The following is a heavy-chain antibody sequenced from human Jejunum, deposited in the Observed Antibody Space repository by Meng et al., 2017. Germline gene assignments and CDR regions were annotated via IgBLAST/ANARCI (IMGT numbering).Heavy chain of an antibody. CDR3: AQSDYFHY. J-gene: IGHJ4*02. CDR2: ISGDGSST. Sequence: EVQLVESGGGLVQPGGSLRLSCAPSGFTFSSYWMHWVRQAPGKGLVWVSRISGDGSSTTYADSVKGRFTISRDNAKNTLYLQMDSLRAEDTAVYYCAQSDYFHYWGQGALVTVSS. V-gene: IGHV3-74*01. CDR1: GFTFSSYW.